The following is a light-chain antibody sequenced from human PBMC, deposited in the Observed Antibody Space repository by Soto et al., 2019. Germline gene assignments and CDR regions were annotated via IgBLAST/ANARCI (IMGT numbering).Light chain of an antibody. CDR2: LNSDGSH. V-gene: IGLV4-69*01. J-gene: IGLJ2*01. CDR3: QSRGTGSVV. CDR1: SGHSSYA. Sequence: QPVLTQSPSASASLGASVKLTCTLSSGHSSYAIAWHQQQQEKGPRYLMKLNSDGSHSKGDGIPYRFSGSSSGAERYLPICRLQSEDEADYYCQSRGTGSVVFGGGTQLTVL.